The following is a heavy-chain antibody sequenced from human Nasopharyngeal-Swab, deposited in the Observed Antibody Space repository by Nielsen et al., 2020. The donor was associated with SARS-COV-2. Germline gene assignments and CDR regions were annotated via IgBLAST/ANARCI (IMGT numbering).Heavy chain of an antibody. CDR2: ISYDGSNK. V-gene: IGHV3-30*03. J-gene: IGHJ6*02. CDR3: ARDGVRPGYSSGWKYYYYGMDA. D-gene: IGHD6-19*01. CDR1: GFTFSSYG. Sequence: GESLKISCAASGFTFSSYGMHWVRQAPGKGLEWVAVISYDGSNKNYADSVKGRFTISRDNSKNTLYLQMNSLRAEDTAVYYCARDGVRPGYSSGWKYYYYGMDAWGQGTTVTVSS.